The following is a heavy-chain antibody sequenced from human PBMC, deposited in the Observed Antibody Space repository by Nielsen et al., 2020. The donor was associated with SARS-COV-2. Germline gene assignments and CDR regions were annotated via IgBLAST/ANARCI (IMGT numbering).Heavy chain of an antibody. CDR2: IYYSGST. CDR3: AREGGGGGYSYGYFDC. Sequence: GSLRLSCTVSGGSISSYYWGWIRQPPGKGLEWIGSIYYSGSTYYNPSLKSRVTISVDTSKNQFSLKLSSVTAADTAVYYCAREGGGGGYSYGYFDCWGQGTLVTVSS. J-gene: IGHJ4*02. V-gene: IGHV4-39*07. CDR1: GGSISSYY. D-gene: IGHD5-18*01.